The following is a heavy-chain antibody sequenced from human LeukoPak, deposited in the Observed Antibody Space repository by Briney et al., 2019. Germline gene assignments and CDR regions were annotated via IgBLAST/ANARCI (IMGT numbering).Heavy chain of an antibody. V-gene: IGHV4-34*01. CDR3: ARGGGYSTLFDY. Sequence: SETLSLTCAVYGGSFSGYYWSWIRLPPGKGLEWIGEINHSGSTNYNPSLKSRVTISVDTSKNQFSLKLSSVTAADTAVYYCARGGGYSTLFDYWGQGTLVTVSS. CDR2: INHSGST. D-gene: IGHD4-11*01. J-gene: IGHJ4*02. CDR1: GGSFSGYY.